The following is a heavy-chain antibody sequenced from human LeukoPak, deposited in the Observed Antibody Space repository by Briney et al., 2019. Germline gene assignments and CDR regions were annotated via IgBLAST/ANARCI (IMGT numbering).Heavy chain of an antibody. D-gene: IGHD5-12*01. CDR1: GGSISSYY. CDR2: IYYSGST. V-gene: IGHV4-59*01. CDR3: ASSGYSGYDFYSSGWTYYFDY. J-gene: IGHJ4*02. Sequence: SETLSLTCTVSGGSISSYYWSWIRQPPGKGLEWIGYIYYSGSTNYNPSLKSRVTISVDTSKNQFSLKLSSVTAADTAVYYCASSGYSGYDFYSSGWTYYFDYWGQGTLVTVSS.